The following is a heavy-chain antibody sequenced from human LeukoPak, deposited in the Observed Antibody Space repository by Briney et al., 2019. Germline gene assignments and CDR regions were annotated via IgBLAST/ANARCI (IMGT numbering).Heavy chain of an antibody. D-gene: IGHD6-19*01. CDR3: VRIEGSGWTGYMDV. Sequence: PGGSLRLSCAASGFTFSRFGMHWVRQAPGKGLEWVAFIRDDGSNKNYADSVEGRFTISRDNYKNTVFLQVSSLRAEDTAVYYCVRIEGSGWTGYMDVWGKGTAVTVSS. CDR2: IRDDGSNK. J-gene: IGHJ6*03. V-gene: IGHV3-30*02. CDR1: GFTFSRFG.